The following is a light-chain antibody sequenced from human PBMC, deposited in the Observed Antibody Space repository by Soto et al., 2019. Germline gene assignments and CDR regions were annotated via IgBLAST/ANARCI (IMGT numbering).Light chain of an antibody. CDR1: SSDVGGYNY. CDR3: SSYTSSSTPL. V-gene: IGLV2-14*01. Sequence: QSVLTQPASVSGSPGQSITISCTGTSSDVGGYNYVSWYQQHPGKAPKLMIYDVSNRPSGVSNRFSGSKSGNTASLTIPGLQAEDEADYYCSSYTSSSTPLFGGGTKLTVL. J-gene: IGLJ2*01. CDR2: DVS.